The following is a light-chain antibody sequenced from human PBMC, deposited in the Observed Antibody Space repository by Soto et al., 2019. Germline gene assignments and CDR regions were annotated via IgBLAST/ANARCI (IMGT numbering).Light chain of an antibody. CDR3: QQRSAWPLT. CDR1: QSIGGY. V-gene: IGKV3-11*01. CDR2: DVS. Sequence: IVLTQSPATLSLSPGEGATLSCRASQSIGGYVAWFQQKPGQAPRLLIYDVSNRAVGIPARFSGSASGTDYTLTISSLEPEDFAVYYCQQRSAWPLTFGGVTKVEI. J-gene: IGKJ4*01.